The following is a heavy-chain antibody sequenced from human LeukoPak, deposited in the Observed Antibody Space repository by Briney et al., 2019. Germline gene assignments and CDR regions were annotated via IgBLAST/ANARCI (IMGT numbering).Heavy chain of an antibody. D-gene: IGHD1-26*01. Sequence: SETLSLTCTVSGGSISSYYWSWIRQPPGKGLEWIGYIYYSGSTNYNPSLKSRVTISVDTSKNQFSLKLSSVTAADTAVYYCVTFKATSSGMDVWGQGTTVTVSS. CDR3: VTFKATSSGMDV. J-gene: IGHJ6*02. V-gene: IGHV4-59*08. CDR1: GGSISSYY. CDR2: IYYSGST.